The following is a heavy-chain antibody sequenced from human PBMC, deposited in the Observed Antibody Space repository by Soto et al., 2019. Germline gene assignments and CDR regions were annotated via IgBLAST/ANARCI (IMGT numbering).Heavy chain of an antibody. CDR3: ARDPSEGTTGQLAEYYYGMDV. D-gene: IGHD1-1*01. CDR2: INPNSGGT. V-gene: IGHV1-2*04. CDR1: GYTFTGYY. J-gene: IGHJ6*02. Sequence: ASVKVSCKASGYTFTGYYMHWVRQAPGQGLEWMGWINPNSGGTNYAQKFQGWVTMTRDTSISTAYMELSRLRSDDTAVYYCARDPSEGTTGQLAEYYYGMDVWGQGTTVTVSS.